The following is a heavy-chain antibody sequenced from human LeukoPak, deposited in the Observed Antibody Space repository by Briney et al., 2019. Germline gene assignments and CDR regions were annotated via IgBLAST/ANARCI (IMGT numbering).Heavy chain of an antibody. CDR1: GFTFSSYA. CDR2: ISYDGSNK. V-gene: IGHV3-30-3*01. J-gene: IGHJ4*02. D-gene: IGHD4-17*01. CDR3: ARDGQVNGDYLGY. Sequence: PGRSLRLSCAASGFTFSSYAMHWVRQAPGRGLEWVAVISYDGSNKYYADSVKGRFTISRDNSKNTLYLQMNSLRAEDTAVYYCARDGQVNGDYLGYWGQGTLVTVSS.